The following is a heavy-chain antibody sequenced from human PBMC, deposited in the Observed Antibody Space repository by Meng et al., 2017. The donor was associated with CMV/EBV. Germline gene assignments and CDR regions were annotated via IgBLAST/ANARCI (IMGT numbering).Heavy chain of an antibody. V-gene: IGHV3-21*01. D-gene: IGHD4-23*01. CDR1: GFTFSSYS. Sequence: GESLKISCAASGFTFSSYSMNWVRQAPGKGLEWVSSISSSSSYIYYADSVKGRFTISRDNAKNSLYLQMNGLRAEDTAVYYCAREVITVVTQSRYFDLWGRGTLVTVSS. J-gene: IGHJ2*01. CDR2: ISSSSSYI. CDR3: AREVITVVTQSRYFDL.